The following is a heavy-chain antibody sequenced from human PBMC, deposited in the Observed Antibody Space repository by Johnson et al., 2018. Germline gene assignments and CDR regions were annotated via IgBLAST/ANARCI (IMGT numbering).Heavy chain of an antibody. V-gene: IGHV3-74*01. CDR2: INSDGSST. J-gene: IGHJ3*02. CDR3: ASPPRYSSGWYRGVDAFDI. D-gene: IGHD6-19*01. Sequence: VQLQESGGGLVQPGGSLRLSCAASGFTFSSYWMHWVRQAPGKGLVWVSRINSDGSSTSYADSVKGRFTIPRDHAKNTLYLQMNSLRAEDTAVYYCASPPRYSSGWYRGVDAFDIWGQGTMVTVSS. CDR1: GFTFSSYW.